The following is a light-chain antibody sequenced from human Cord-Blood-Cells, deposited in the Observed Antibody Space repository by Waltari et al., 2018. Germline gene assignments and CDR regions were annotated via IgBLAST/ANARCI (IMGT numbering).Light chain of an antibody. CDR2: EVS. J-gene: IGLJ2*01. CDR3: SSYTSSSTLVV. Sequence: QSALTQPASVSGSPGQSIPLSCTGPSSDVGGYNYVSWYQQHPGKAPKRMIYEVSKRPSGVSNRFSGSESGNTASLTISGLQAEDEADYYCSSYTSSSTLVVFGGGTKLTVL. CDR1: SSDVGGYNY. V-gene: IGLV2-14*01.